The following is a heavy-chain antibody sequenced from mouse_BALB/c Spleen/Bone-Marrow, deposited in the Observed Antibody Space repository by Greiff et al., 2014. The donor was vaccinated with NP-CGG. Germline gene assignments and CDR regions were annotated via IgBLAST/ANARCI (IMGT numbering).Heavy chain of an antibody. CDR3: ASPGERYVAMDY. J-gene: IGHJ4*01. CDR2: ISDGGTYT. CDR1: GFTFSDFY. Sequence: VQLKESGGGLVKPGGSLKLSCAASGFTFSDFYMFWFRQTPEKRLEWVATISDGGTYTYYPDSVKGRFTISRYNAKNNLYLQMSSLKSDDTAIYYCASPGERYVAMDYWGQGTSVTFSS. V-gene: IGHV5-4*02.